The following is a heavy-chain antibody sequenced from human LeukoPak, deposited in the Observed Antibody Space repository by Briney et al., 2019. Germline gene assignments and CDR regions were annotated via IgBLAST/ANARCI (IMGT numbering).Heavy chain of an antibody. CDR1: GYTFTSYY. V-gene: IGHV1-46*01. CDR3: ARDLGYCSGGSCYVLDY. CDR2: INPTGGST. J-gene: IGHJ4*02. Sequence: ASVKVSCKASGYTFTSYYIHWVRQAPGQGLEWMGIINPTGGSTSYAQKFQGRVTMTRDTSTSTVYMELSSLRSEDTAVYYCARDLGYCSGGSCYVLDYWGQGTLVTVSS. D-gene: IGHD2-15*01.